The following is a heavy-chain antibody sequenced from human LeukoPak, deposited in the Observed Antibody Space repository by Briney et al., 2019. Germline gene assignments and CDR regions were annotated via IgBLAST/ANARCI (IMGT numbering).Heavy chain of an antibody. CDR2: IIPIFGTA. Sequence: GASVKVSCKASVGTFSSYAISWVRQAPGQGLEWMGRIIPIFGTANYAQKFQGRVTITTDESTSTAYMELSSLRSEDTAVYYCARDVGGSGSPDNWFDPWGQGTLVTVSS. CDR1: VGTFSSYA. V-gene: IGHV1-69*05. CDR3: ARDVGGSGSPDNWFDP. J-gene: IGHJ5*02. D-gene: IGHD3-10*01.